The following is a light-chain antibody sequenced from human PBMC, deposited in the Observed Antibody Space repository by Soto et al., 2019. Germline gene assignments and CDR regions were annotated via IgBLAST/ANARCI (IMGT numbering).Light chain of an antibody. CDR3: QQYNNCIPLT. Sequence: EIVMTQSPATVSVSPGERATLSCRASQSISTYLAWYQQKPGQAPRILIYGASTRSNGIPARFSGSGSGTEYTLIISSLQSEEVVVYYCQQYNNCIPLTFGGGTKVEIK. CDR2: GAS. CDR1: QSISTY. V-gene: IGKV3-15*01. J-gene: IGKJ4*01.